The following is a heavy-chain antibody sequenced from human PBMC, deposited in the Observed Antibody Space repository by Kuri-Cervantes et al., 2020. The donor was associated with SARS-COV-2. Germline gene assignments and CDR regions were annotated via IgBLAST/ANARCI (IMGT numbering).Heavy chain of an antibody. V-gene: IGHV3-30*04. Sequence: GESLKISCTASGFTFSSYAIHWVRQAPGKGLEWVAVISYDGSNKYYADSVKGRFTISRDNAKNSLYLQMNSLRDEDTAVYYCARLVPTDYGMDVWGQGTTVTVSS. D-gene: IGHD2-2*01. CDR3: ARLVPTDYGMDV. J-gene: IGHJ6*02. CDR1: GFTFSSYA. CDR2: ISYDGSNK.